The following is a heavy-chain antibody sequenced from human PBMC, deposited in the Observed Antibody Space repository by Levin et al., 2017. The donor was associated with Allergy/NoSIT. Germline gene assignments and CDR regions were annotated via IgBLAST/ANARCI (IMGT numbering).Heavy chain of an antibody. Sequence: GESLKISCAASGILFSSYDMNWVRQAPGKGLEWVSSISAGGNYIYYADSVKGRFTISRDNAKNSLFLQMNSLRAEDTAVYYCASWAMYHFDRSAFDYFYYAMDVWGQGTTVTVSS. CDR2: ISAGGNYI. J-gene: IGHJ6*02. CDR3: ASWAMYHFDRSAFDYFYYAMDV. D-gene: IGHD3-22*01. CDR1: GILFSSYD. V-gene: IGHV3-21*01.